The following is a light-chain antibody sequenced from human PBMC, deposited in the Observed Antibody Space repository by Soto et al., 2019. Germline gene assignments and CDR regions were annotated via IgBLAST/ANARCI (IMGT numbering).Light chain of an antibody. CDR2: GAS. CDR1: QSVSSY. Sequence: EIVLTQSPATLSLSPGERATLSCRASQSVSSYLAWYQQKPGQAPRLLIYGASTRATGIPARFSGSGSGTEFALTISSLQSEDFAVDYCQQYNNWPPMAFGQGTKVEIK. J-gene: IGKJ1*01. CDR3: QQYNNWPPMA. V-gene: IGKV3-15*01.